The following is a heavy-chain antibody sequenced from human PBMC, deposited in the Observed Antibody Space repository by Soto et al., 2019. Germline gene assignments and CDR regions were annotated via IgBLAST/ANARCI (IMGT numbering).Heavy chain of an antibody. D-gene: IGHD5-12*01. J-gene: IGHJ6*02. CDR3: VRVRVGSIPLNYDMDV. Sequence: QEQLVQSGAEVQKPGSSVKVSCKASGDTLSRHGISWVRQAPGQGLEWMGGIIPICHITNYAQKFQGRLMITADESTRTAYMDLSRLGYDDSAVYFCVRVRVGSIPLNYDMDVWGQGTTVTVS. V-gene: IGHV1-69*01. CDR1: GDTLSRHG. CDR2: IIPICHIT.